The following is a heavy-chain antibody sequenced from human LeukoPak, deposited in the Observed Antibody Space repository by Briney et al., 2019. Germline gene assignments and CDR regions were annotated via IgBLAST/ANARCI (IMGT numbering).Heavy chain of an antibody. CDR1: GFIFSTSW. D-gene: IGHD2-2*01. CDR3: ARDGQSYCSSTSCYFAY. Sequence: SGGSLRLSCAASGFIFSTSWMTWVRQAPGKGMEWVANIKGDGSEKYYEDSVKGRFTTSRDNAKNSLYLQMTSLTDEDTAVYYCARDGQSYCSSTSCYFAYWGQGTLVTVSS. J-gene: IGHJ4*02. V-gene: IGHV3-7*01. CDR2: IKGDGSEK.